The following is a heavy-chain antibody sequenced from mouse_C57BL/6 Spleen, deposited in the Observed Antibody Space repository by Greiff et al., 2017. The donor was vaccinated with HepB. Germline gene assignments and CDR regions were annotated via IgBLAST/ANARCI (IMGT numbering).Heavy chain of an antibody. CDR3: ARGVVAHYYAMDY. CDR2: INPSTGGT. V-gene: IGHV1-42*01. CDR1: GYSFTGYY. J-gene: IGHJ4*01. D-gene: IGHD1-1*01. Sequence: VHVKQSGPELVKPGASVKISCKASGYSFTGYYMNWVKQSPEKSLEWIGEINPSTGGTTYNQKFKAKATLTVDKSSSTAYMQLKSLTSEDSAVYYCARGVVAHYYAMDYWGQGTSVTVSS.